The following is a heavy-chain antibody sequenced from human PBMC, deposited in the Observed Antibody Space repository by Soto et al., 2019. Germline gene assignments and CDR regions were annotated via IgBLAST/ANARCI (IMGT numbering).Heavy chain of an antibody. D-gene: IGHD3-3*01. CDR2: IIPIYDTT. CDR1: GGTLSSFA. J-gene: IGHJ4*02. V-gene: IGHV1-69*13. Sequence: SVKVSCKASGGTLSSFAISWVRQAPGQGLELMGGIIPIYDTTNYAQTFQGRVTITADESTNTAFMELSSLRSVDTAVYYCARARAERERSYDFWSGSFDYWGQGSLVTVYS. CDR3: ARARAERERSYDFWSGSFDY.